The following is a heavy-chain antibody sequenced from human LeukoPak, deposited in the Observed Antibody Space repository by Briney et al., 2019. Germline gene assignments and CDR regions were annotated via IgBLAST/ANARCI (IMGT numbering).Heavy chain of an antibody. CDR3: ARAYSNYRWFDP. Sequence: SETLSLTCTVSGGSISNYYWSWIRQPAGKGLEWIGEINHSGSTNYNPSLKSRVTISVDTSKNQFSLKLSSVTAADTAVYYCARAYSNYRWFDPWGQGTLVTVSS. CDR1: GGSISNYY. D-gene: IGHD4-11*01. J-gene: IGHJ5*02. CDR2: INHSGST. V-gene: IGHV4-34*01.